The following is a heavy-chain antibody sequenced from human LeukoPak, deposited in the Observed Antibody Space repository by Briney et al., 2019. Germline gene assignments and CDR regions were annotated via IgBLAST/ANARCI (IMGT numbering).Heavy chain of an antibody. CDR1: GGTFSSYA. CDR2: IIPTFGTA. J-gene: IGHJ5*02. Sequence: ASVKVSCKASGGTFSSYAISWVRQAPGQGLEWMGGIIPTFGTANYAQKFQGRVTMTRDTSINTAYMELSSLRSEDTAVYYCARSPHYGDYQGVNWFDPWGQGTLVTVSS. V-gene: IGHV1-69*05. CDR3: ARSPHYGDYQGVNWFDP. D-gene: IGHD4-17*01.